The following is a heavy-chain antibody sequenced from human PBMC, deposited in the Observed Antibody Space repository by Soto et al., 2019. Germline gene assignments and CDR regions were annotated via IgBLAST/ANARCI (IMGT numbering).Heavy chain of an antibody. CDR3: TRWDGRCSGGSCFFDS. J-gene: IGHJ4*02. Sequence: GGSLRLSCIASGFSLTRYWMSWVRQTPGKGLEWVAKINEDGTKRDYMESVEGRFTISRDNAKNSLSLQMNSLRADDTAVYYCTRWDGRCSGGSCFFDSWGQGTLVTVSS. V-gene: IGHV3-7*01. CDR2: INEDGTKR. D-gene: IGHD2-15*01. CDR1: GFSLTRYW.